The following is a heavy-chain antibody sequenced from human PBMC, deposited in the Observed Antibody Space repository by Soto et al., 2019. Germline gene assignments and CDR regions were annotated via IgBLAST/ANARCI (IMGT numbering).Heavy chain of an antibody. CDR3: ARETAVANWFDP. CDR1: GGSVSSGRYY. Sequence: SETLSLTCTLSGGSVSSGRYYLSWLRQPPGKGLEWIGYIYYSGSTNHNPSLKSRVTISVDTSKNQFSLKLSSVTAADTAVYYCARETAVANWFDPWGQGTLVTVSS. CDR2: IYYSGST. V-gene: IGHV4-61*01. D-gene: IGHD6-19*01. J-gene: IGHJ5*02.